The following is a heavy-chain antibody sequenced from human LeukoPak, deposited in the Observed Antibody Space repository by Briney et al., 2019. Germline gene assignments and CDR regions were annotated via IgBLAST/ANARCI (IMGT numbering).Heavy chain of an antibody. J-gene: IGHJ4*02. D-gene: IGHD5-24*01. CDR3: ARGGDAYSYSY. Sequence: SETLSLTCTLSGGSVSSGSYYWSWIRQPPGKGLEWIGYIYYSGSTNHNPSLKSRVTIPIDMSKNQFYLKLSSVTAADTAVYFCARGGDAYSYSYWGQGTLVTVSS. CDR1: GGSVSSGSYY. V-gene: IGHV4-61*01. CDR2: IYYSGST.